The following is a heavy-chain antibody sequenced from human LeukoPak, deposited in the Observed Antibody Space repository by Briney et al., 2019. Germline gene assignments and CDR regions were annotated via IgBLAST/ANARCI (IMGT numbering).Heavy chain of an antibody. Sequence: GGPLRLSCAASGFTFSTYTMNWVRQAPGKGLEWVSSISTGSSYIDYADSVKGRFTISRDNAKNSLYLQMNSLRVEDTAVYYCAREDNWLDSWGQGTLVTVSS. V-gene: IGHV3-21*01. CDR1: GFTFSTYT. J-gene: IGHJ5*01. CDR2: ISTGSSYI. CDR3: AREDNWLDS.